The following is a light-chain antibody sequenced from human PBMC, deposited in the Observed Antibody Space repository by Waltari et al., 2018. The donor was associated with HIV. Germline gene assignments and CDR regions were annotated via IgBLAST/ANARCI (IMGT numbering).Light chain of an antibody. V-gene: IGLV1-47*01. CDR3: AAWDDRLLWV. CDR1: RSNTGDNF. CDR2: RND. J-gene: IGLJ3*02. Sequence: QSVLTQPPSASGTAGQRVTISCSGSRSNTGDNFVYWFQQLPGTAPKLLTSRNDQRPSGVPDRFSGSTAGTSASLAISGLRSEDEADYYCAAWDDRLLWVFGGGTILTVL.